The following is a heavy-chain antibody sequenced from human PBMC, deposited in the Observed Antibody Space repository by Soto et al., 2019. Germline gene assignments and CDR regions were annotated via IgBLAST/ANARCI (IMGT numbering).Heavy chain of an antibody. V-gene: IGHV1-69*01. D-gene: IGHD6-13*01. CDR1: GGTFSSYA. J-gene: IGHJ6*02. CDR3: AARYSSSWHPLYYYYGMDV. Sequence: QVQLVQSGAEVQKPGSSVKVSCKASGGTFSSYAISWVRQAPGQGLEWMGGIIPIFGTANYAQKFQGRVTITADESTSTAYMELSSLRSEDTAVYYCAARYSSSWHPLYYYYGMDVWGQGTTVTVSS. CDR2: IIPIFGTA.